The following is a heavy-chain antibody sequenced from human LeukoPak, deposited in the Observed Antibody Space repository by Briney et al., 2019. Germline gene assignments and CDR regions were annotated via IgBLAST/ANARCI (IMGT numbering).Heavy chain of an antibody. V-gene: IGHV1-8*01. CDR3: AKGSYYYDSSGYSNAFDI. D-gene: IGHD3-22*01. J-gene: IGHJ3*02. Sequence: ASVKVSCKASGYTFSSYDINWVRQATGQGLEWMGWKNPNSGNTGYAQKFQGRVTMTRNTSISTAYMELSSLRSEDTAVYYCAKGSYYYDSSGYSNAFDIWGQGTMVTVSS. CDR2: KNPNSGNT. CDR1: GYTFSSYD.